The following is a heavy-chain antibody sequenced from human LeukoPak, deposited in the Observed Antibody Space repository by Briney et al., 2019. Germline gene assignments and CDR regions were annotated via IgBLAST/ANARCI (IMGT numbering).Heavy chain of an antibody. Sequence: GESLKISCKGSGYSFSTSWIAWVRQVPGKGLEWMGIIYPGDSDTRYSPSFQGQVTISVDKSISTAYLHEGSLYASDTAMYYCARLLEGVAGTWGYWGQGTLVTVSS. V-gene: IGHV5-51*01. D-gene: IGHD6-19*01. CDR2: IYPGDSDT. CDR1: GYSFSTSW. J-gene: IGHJ4*02. CDR3: ARLLEGVAGTWGY.